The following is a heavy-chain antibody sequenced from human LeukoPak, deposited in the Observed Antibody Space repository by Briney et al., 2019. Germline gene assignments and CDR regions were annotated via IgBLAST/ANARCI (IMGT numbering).Heavy chain of an antibody. CDR1: GFTFSSYA. J-gene: IGHJ6*03. D-gene: IGHD1-26*01. CDR2: FSGSGGST. Sequence: GGSLRLSCAASGFTFSSYAMSWVRQAPGKGLECISGFSGSGGSTYYADSVKGRFTISRDNSKNTLYLQMNSLKTEDTAVYYCTTEVGATIYYYYYYMDVWGKGTTVTVSS. V-gene: IGHV3-23*01. CDR3: TTEVGATIYYYYYYMDV.